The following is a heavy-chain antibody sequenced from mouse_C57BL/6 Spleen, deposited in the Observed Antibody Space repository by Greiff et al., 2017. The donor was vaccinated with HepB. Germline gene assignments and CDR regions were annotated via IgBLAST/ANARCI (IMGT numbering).Heavy chain of an antibody. V-gene: IGHV1-72*01. CDR3: ARERVDGRGAYGYGGTEYFDV. CDR1: GYTFTSYW. J-gene: IGHJ1*03. D-gene: IGHD2-2*01. CDR2: IDPNSGGT. Sequence: QVQLQQPGAELVKPGASVKLSCKASGYTFTSYWMHWVKQRPGRGLEWIGRIDPNSGGTKYNEKFKSKATLTVDKPSSTAYMQLSSLTSEDSAVYYCARERVDGRGAYGYGGTEYFDVWGTGTTVTVSS.